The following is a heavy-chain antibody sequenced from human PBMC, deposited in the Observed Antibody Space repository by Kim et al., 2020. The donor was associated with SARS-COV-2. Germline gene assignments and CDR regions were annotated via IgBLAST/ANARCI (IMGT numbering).Heavy chain of an antibody. CDR2: IYPGDSDT. V-gene: IGHV5-51*01. Sequence: GESLKISCKGSGYSFTSYWIGWVRQMPGKGLEWMGIIYPGDSDTRYSPSFQGQVTISADKSISTAYLQWSSLKASDTAMYYCARGGSTVTPDPYYYGMDVWGQGTTVTVSS. D-gene: IGHD4-17*01. CDR1: GYSFTSYW. J-gene: IGHJ6*02. CDR3: ARGGSTVTPDPYYYGMDV.